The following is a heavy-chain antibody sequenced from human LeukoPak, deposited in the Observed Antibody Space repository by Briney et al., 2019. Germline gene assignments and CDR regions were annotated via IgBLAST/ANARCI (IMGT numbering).Heavy chain of an antibody. Sequence: PGGSLRLSCAASGFTFSSYAMSWVRQAPGKGLEWVSAISGSGGSTYYADSVKGRFTISRDNSKNTLYLQMNSLRAEDTAVYYCAKDRLLVSGSYFGAFDIWGQGTMVTVSS. CDR1: GFTFSSYA. D-gene: IGHD1-26*01. V-gene: IGHV3-23*01. CDR3: AKDRLLVSGSYFGAFDI. CDR2: ISGSGGST. J-gene: IGHJ3*02.